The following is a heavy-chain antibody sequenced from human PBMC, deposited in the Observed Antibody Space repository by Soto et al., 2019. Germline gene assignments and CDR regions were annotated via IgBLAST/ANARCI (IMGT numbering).Heavy chain of an antibody. CDR2: ISYDGSNK. V-gene: IGHV3-30-3*01. J-gene: IGHJ6*02. Sequence: QVQLVESGGGVVQPGRSLRLSCAASGFTFSSYAMHWVRQAPGEGLEWVAVISYDGSNKYYADSVKGRFTISRDNSKNTLYLQMNSLRAEDTAVYYCARAMGGLYYYYYGMDVWGQGTTVTVSS. CDR1: GFTFSSYA. CDR3: ARAMGGLYYYYYGMDV. D-gene: IGHD1-26*01.